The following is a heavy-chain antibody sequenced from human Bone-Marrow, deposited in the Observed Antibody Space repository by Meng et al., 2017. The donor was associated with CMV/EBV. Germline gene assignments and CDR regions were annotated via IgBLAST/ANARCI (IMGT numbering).Heavy chain of an antibody. D-gene: IGHD4-23*01. J-gene: IGHJ3*02. CDR2: IIPILGIA. CDR3: ARVPPTSLTYGGPAGYAFDI. Sequence: SVKVSCKASGYTFSSYTISWVRQAPGQGLEWMGRIIPILGIANYAQKFQGRVTITADKSTSTAYMELSSLRSEDTAVYYCARVPPTSLTYGGPAGYAFDIWGQGTMVTVSS. CDR1: GYTFSSYT. V-gene: IGHV1-69*02.